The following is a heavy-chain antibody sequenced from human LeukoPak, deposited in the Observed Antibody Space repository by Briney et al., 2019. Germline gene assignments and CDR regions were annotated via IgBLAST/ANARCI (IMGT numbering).Heavy chain of an antibody. CDR1: GYTFTSYD. V-gene: IGHV1-8*01. CDR3: ARGVRFLNWFDP. J-gene: IGHJ5*02. D-gene: IGHD3-3*01. CDR2: MNPNSGNT. Sequence: ASVKVSCKASGYTFTSYDINWVRQATGQGLEWMGWMNPNSGNTGYAQKFQGRVTMTRNTSISTAYMELSSLRSGDTAVYHCARGVRFLNWFDPWGQGTLVTVSS.